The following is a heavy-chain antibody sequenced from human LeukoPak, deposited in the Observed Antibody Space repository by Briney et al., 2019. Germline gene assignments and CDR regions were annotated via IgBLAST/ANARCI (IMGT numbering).Heavy chain of an antibody. Sequence: NPSETLSLTCTVSGGSISSGGYYWSWIRQHPGKGLEWIGYIYYSGSTYYNPSLKSRVTISVDTSKNQFSLKLSSVTAADTAVYFCASKTEMRGWFDPWGQGTLVTVSS. CDR1: GGSISSGGYY. CDR2: IYYSGST. J-gene: IGHJ5*02. CDR3: ASKTEMRGWFDP. V-gene: IGHV4-31*03.